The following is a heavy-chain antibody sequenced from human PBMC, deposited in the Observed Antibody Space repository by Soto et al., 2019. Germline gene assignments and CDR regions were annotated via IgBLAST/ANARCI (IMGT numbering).Heavy chain of an antibody. CDR2: IYPGDSDT. CDR1: GYSFTNNW. D-gene: IGHD6-25*01. Sequence: LGESLKISCKGSGYSFTNNWIDWVRQMPGKGLEWMGIIYPGDSDTRYSPSFQGQVTISADRSISTAYLQWSSLKDSDTAMYYCASPIGYNQYFDYWGQGTLVTVSS. CDR3: ASPIGYNQYFDY. J-gene: IGHJ4*02. V-gene: IGHV5-51*01.